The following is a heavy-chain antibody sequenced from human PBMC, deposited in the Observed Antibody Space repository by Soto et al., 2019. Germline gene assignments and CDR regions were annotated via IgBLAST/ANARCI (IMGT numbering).Heavy chain of an antibody. J-gene: IGHJ4*02. CDR2: IYNSGGT. D-gene: IGHD6-6*01. CDR3: ARSLEWGGSSNEYYFDY. V-gene: IGHV4-59*08. Sequence: PSETLSLTCTVSGASISSYYWSWIRQPPGKGLEWIGYIYNSGGTNYNPSLKSRVTISVDTSKNQFSLKLSSVTAADTAVYYCARSLEWGGSSNEYYFDYWGQGTLVTVSS. CDR1: GASISSYY.